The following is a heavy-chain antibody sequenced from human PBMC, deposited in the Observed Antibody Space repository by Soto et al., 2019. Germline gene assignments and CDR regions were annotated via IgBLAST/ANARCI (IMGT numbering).Heavy chain of an antibody. Sequence: QVQLQESGPGLVNPSGTLSLTCAVSGDSISSHDWWSWVRQPPKKGLEWIGEIYHSGGTNYNPSLMSRATISVDNSKNQFSLKLSSVTAADTAVYYCVRNGYYSLDYWGQGTLVTVSS. J-gene: IGHJ4*02. CDR3: VRNGYYSLDY. D-gene: IGHD3-3*01. CDR2: IYHSGGT. V-gene: IGHV4-4*02. CDR1: GDSISSHDW.